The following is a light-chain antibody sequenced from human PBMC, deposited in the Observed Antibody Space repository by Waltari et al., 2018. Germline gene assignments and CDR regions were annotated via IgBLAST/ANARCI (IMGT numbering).Light chain of an antibody. CDR2: KAS. Sequence: DVQLTHSPSTLSASVGDRVTITCRASESVKNNLAWYQHQPGKAPKVLVRKASRLESGVPSRFSGSGYGTEFTLTISSLEPDDFATYYCHQYNTLPLTFGGGTKVEIK. J-gene: IGKJ4*01. CDR1: ESVKNN. CDR3: HQYNTLPLT. V-gene: IGKV1-5*03.